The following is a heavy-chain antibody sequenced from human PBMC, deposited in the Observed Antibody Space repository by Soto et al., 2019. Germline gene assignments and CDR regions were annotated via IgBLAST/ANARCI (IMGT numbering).Heavy chain of an antibody. V-gene: IGHV3-23*01. CDR1: GGSFSGYY. Sequence: PSETLSLTCAVHGGSFSGYYWDWIRQAPGKGLEWVSGIVGSGASTNYADSVKGRFTISRDNSKNTLYLHMNGLRAEDTATYYCAKLPSSGFYYFDYWGQGTPVTVSS. CDR3: AKLPSSGFYYFDY. D-gene: IGHD3-22*01. CDR2: IVGSGAST. J-gene: IGHJ4*02.